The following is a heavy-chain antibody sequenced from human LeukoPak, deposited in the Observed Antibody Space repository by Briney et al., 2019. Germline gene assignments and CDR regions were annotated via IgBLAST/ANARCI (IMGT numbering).Heavy chain of an antibody. CDR1: GFTFSSSG. CDR3: AKGGMTDYYMDV. J-gene: IGHJ6*03. D-gene: IGHD2-21*02. Sequence: GGSLRLSCAASGFTFSSSGMHWVRQAPGKGLEWVTFIRFDGTNKYYADSVRGRFPISRDNSNNTLYLQVNSLRTEDTAVYYCAKGGMTDYYMDVWGKGTTVTISS. V-gene: IGHV3-30*02. CDR2: IRFDGTNK.